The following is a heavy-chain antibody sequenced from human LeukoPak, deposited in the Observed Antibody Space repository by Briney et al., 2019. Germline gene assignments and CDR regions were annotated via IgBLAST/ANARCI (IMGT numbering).Heavy chain of an antibody. V-gene: IGHV4-59*12. CDR2: IYYSGST. CDR3: ARGAISGPLHIDY. J-gene: IGHJ4*02. D-gene: IGHD5-12*01. CDR1: GGSISSYY. Sequence: SEILSLTCTVSGGSISSYYWSWIRQPPGKGLEWIGYIYYSGSTNYNPSLKSRVTISVDTSKNQFSLKLSSVTAADTAVYYCARGAISGPLHIDYWGQGTLVTVSS.